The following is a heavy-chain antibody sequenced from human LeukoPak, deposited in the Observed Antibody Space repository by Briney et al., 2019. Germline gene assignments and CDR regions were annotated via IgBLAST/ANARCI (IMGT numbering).Heavy chain of an antibody. CDR3: ARGGSSGWSEIDY. CDR1: GGSISSYY. J-gene: IGHJ4*02. D-gene: IGHD6-19*01. CDR2: IYYSGST. Sequence: SETLSLTCTVSGGSISSYYWSWIRQPPGKGLEWIGYIYYSGSTNYNPSLKGRVTISVDTSKNQFSLKLSSVTAADTAVYYCARGGSSGWSEIDYWGQGTLVTVSS. V-gene: IGHV4-59*01.